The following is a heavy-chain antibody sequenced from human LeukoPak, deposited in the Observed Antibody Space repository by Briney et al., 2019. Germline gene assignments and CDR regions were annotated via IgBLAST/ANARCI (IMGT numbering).Heavy chain of an antibody. J-gene: IGHJ4*02. CDR3: ARDDDRQYYFDY. V-gene: IGHV4-4*07. CDR1: GGSFSGYY. Sequence: SETLSLTCAVYGGSFSGYYWSWIRQPAGKGLEWIGRIYTSGSTNYNPSLKSRVTMSVDTSKNQFSLKLSSVTAADTAVYYCARDDDRQYYFDYWGQGTLVTVSS. CDR2: IYTSGST.